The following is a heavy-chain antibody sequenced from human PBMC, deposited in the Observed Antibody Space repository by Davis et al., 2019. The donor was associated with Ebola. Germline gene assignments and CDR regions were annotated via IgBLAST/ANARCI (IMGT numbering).Heavy chain of an antibody. V-gene: IGHV4-34*01. Sequence: PSETLSLTCAVYGGSFSGYYWSWIRQPPGKGLEWIGEINHSGSTNYNPSLKSRVTISVDTSKNQFSLKLSSVTAADTAVYYCARGWRVRGVINWFDPWGQGTLVTVSS. J-gene: IGHJ5*02. CDR1: GGSFSGYY. D-gene: IGHD3-10*01. CDR2: INHSGST. CDR3: ARGWRVRGVINWFDP.